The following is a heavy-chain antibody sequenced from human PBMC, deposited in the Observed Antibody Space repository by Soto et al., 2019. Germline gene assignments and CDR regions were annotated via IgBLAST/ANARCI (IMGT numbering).Heavy chain of an antibody. CDR1: GYTFTGYY. D-gene: IGHD6-13*01. CDR2: INPNSGGT. CDR3: ARERRRVAAATYYYYYGMDV. Sequence: ASVKVSCKASGYTFTGYYMHWVRQAPGQGLEWMGCINPNSGGTNYAQKFQGWVTMTRDTSISTAYMELSRLRSDDTAVYYCARERRRVAAATYYYYYGMDVWG. V-gene: IGHV1-2*04. J-gene: IGHJ6*02.